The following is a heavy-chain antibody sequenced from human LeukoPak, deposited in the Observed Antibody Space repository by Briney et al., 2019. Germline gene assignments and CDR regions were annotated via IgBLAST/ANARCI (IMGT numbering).Heavy chain of an antibody. Sequence: SSVPVSCKASGGTLSSYTISWLRQAPGQGLEWMGRIIPILGIANYAQKFQGRVTIPADKSTSTAYMELSSLRSEDTAVYYCARDRTLWGQGTLVTVSS. CDR1: GGTLSSYT. D-gene: IGHD1-7*01. V-gene: IGHV1-69*04. CDR3: ARDRTL. CDR2: IIPILGIA. J-gene: IGHJ4*02.